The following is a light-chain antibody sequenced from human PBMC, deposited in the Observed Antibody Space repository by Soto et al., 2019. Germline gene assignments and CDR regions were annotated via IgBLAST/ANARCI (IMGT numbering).Light chain of an antibody. J-gene: IGLJ2*01. V-gene: IGLV7-43*01. CDR2: STT. Sequence: QTVVTQEPSLTVSPGGTVTLTCASSTGAVTSGYYPNWFQQKPGQPPRALIYSTTYKHSWTHARFSGSLLGGKGALTLSGVQPEDEADYYCLLFYGDGVVFGGGTKLPVL. CDR3: LLFYGDGVV. CDR1: TGAVTSGYY.